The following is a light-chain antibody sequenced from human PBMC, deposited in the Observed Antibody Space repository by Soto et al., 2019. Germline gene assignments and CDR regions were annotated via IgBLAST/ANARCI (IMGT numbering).Light chain of an antibody. Sequence: QSVLTQPPSVSAAPGQKVTISCSGSSSNIGGNSVSWYQLLPGTAPKLLIYVDNNRPSGIPDRFSGSKSGTSATLGITGFQTGDEADYYCGSWDSSLSAYVFGTGTKVTVL. CDR2: VDN. CDR3: GSWDSSLSAYV. J-gene: IGLJ1*01. V-gene: IGLV1-51*01. CDR1: SSNIGGNS.